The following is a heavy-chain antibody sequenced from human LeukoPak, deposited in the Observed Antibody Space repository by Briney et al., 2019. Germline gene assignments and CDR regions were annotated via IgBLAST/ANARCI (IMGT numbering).Heavy chain of an antibody. V-gene: IGHV3-7*01. Sequence: PGGSLGLSCAASGFTFSSYWMSWVRQAPGKGLEWVANIKQDGSEKYYVDSVKGRFTISRDNAKNSLYLQMNSLRAEDTAVYYCARDRPIMLYYFDYWGQGTLVTVSS. D-gene: IGHD2-8*01. CDR2: IKQDGSEK. CDR3: ARDRPIMLYYFDY. J-gene: IGHJ4*02. CDR1: GFTFSSYW.